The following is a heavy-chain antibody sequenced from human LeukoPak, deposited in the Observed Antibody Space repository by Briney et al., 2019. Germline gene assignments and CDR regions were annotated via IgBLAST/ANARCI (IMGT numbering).Heavy chain of an antibody. CDR2: INHSGST. CDR3: ARIRRFGDQRRNYYMDV. J-gene: IGHJ6*03. V-gene: IGHV4-34*01. D-gene: IGHD3-10*01. CDR1: GGSFSGYY. Sequence: SETLSLTCAVYGGSFSGYYWSWIRQPPGKGLEWIGEINHSGSTNYNPSLKSRVTISVDTSKNQFSLKLSSVTAADTAVYYCARIRRFGDQRRNYYMDVWGKGTTVTVSS.